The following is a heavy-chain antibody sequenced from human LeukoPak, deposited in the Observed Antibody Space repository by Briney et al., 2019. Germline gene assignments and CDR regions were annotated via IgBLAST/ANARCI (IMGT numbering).Heavy chain of an antibody. CDR1: GGSFSGYY. CDR3: ARAPHFFDTSGSRYYFDY. CDR2: INHSGST. V-gene: IGHV4-34*01. J-gene: IGHJ4*02. Sequence: QPSETLSLTCAVYGGSFSGYYWSWIRQPPGKGLEWIGEINHSGSTNYNPSLKSRVTISVDTSKNQFSLNLSSVTAADTAVYFCARAPHFFDTSGSRYYFDYWGQGALVTVSS. D-gene: IGHD3-22*01.